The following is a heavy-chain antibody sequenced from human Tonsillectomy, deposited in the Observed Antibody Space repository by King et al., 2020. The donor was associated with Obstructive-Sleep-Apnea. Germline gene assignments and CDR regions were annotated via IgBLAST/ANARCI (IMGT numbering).Heavy chain of an antibody. CDR2: ISNSGSTT. D-gene: IGHD6-19*01. J-gene: IGHJ4*02. Sequence: QLVQSGGGLVKPGGSLRLSCTASGVTFSDSYMSWSRQAPGKGLEWIAYISNSGSTTYYAVSVKGRFTISRDNAKNSLYLQINSLRVEDTAVYYCARCSLSSGWSDYWGQGTLVTVSS. V-gene: IGHV3-11*01. CDR1: GVTFSDSY. CDR3: ARCSLSSGWSDY.